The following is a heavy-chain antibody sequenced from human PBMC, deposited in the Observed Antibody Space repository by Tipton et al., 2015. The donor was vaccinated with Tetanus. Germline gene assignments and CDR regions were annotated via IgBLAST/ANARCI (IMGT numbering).Heavy chain of an antibody. V-gene: IGHV1-8*02. CDR1: GYTFTGYY. CDR2: INPNSGNT. J-gene: IGHJ5*02. D-gene: IGHD6-13*01. CDR3: ARGMRKQQRNWFDP. Sequence: QSGPEVKKPGASVKVSCKASGYTFTGYYMHWVRQAPGQGLEWMGWINPNSGNTGYAQKFQGRVTMTRNTSISTAYMELSSLRSGDTAVYYCARGMRKQQRNWFDPWGQGTLVTVSS.